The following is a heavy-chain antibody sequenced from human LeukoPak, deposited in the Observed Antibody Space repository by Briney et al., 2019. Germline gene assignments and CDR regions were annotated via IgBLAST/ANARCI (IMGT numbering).Heavy chain of an antibody. V-gene: IGHV1-69*01. D-gene: IGHD6-13*01. CDR2: IIPILGTA. J-gene: IGHJ5*02. CDR1: GGTFSSYA. CDR3: ASEIAAAGTRWFDP. Sequence: SVKVSCKASGGTFSSYAISWVRQAPGQGPEWMGGIIPILGTANYAQKFQGRVTITADESTSTAYMELSSLRSEDTAVYYCASEIAAAGTRWFDPWGQGTLVTVSS.